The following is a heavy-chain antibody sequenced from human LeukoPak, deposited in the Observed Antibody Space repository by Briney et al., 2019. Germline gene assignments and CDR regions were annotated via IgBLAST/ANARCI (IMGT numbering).Heavy chain of an antibody. Sequence: GSLRLSFAASGFTISNNYISWVRQAPGKGLEWVSIIHSGGSTFYADSVKGRFTISRDNSENMLYLQMNSLRDEDTAVYFCARAITVTSIFENWGQGTLVTVSS. CDR2: IHSGGST. V-gene: IGHV3-66*01. J-gene: IGHJ4*02. CDR3: ARAITVTSIFEN. CDR1: GFTISNNY. D-gene: IGHD4-17*01.